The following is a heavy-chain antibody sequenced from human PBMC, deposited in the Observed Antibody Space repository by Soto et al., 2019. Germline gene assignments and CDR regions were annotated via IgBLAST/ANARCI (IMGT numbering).Heavy chain of an antibody. J-gene: IGHJ6*02. Sequence: GASVKVSCKASGGTFSSYAISWVRQAPGQGLEWMGGIIPIFGTANYAQKFQGRVTITADESTSTAYMELSSLRSEDTAVYYCARDLYYGDYSNNSPENLYYYYYGMDVWGQGTTVTVSS. CDR2: IIPIFGTA. D-gene: IGHD4-17*01. CDR3: ARDLYYGDYSNNSPENLYYYYYGMDV. CDR1: GGTFSSYA. V-gene: IGHV1-69*13.